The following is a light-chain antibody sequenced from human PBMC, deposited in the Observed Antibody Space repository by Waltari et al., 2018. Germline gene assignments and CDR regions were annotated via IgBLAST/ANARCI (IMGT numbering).Light chain of an antibody. Sequence: QSALTQDPSASGSPGQSVTISCTGTSSAAGGYNYVACYQQHPGKAPKLMIYEVSKRPSGVPDRFSGSKSGNTASLTVSGLQTEDEADYYCISYAGSNNYVFGTGTKVTVL. V-gene: IGLV2-8*01. CDR1: SSAAGGYNY. CDR2: EVS. J-gene: IGLJ1*01. CDR3: ISYAGSNNYV.